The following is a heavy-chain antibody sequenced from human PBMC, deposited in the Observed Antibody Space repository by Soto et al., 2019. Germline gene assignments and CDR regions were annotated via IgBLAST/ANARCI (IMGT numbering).Heavy chain of an antibody. V-gene: IGHV3-48*02. CDR1: GFTFSSYS. CDR2: ISSSSSTI. CDR3: ARDPSYYYDSSGYYSPAHYFDY. Sequence: GSLRLSCAASGFTFSSYSMNWVRQAPGKGLEWVSYISSSSSTIYYADSVKGRFTISRDNAKNSLYLQMNSLRDEDTAVYYCARDPSYYYDSSGYYSPAHYFDYWGQGTLVTVSS. J-gene: IGHJ4*02. D-gene: IGHD3-22*01.